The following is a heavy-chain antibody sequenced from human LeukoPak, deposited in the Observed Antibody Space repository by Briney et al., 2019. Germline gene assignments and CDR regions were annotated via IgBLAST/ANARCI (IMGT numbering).Heavy chain of an antibody. Sequence: GGSLRLSCAASGFTFSNYAMSWVRQAPGKGLEWVSVISGNGGSTSYADSVKGRFTISRDDSKDTLYLQMNGLRAGDTATYYCAKHGYSSGWPQVPSQHWGQGTLVTVSS. CDR1: GFTFSNYA. J-gene: IGHJ1*01. V-gene: IGHV3-23*01. CDR2: ISGNGGST. CDR3: AKHGYSSGWPQVPSQH. D-gene: IGHD6-19*01.